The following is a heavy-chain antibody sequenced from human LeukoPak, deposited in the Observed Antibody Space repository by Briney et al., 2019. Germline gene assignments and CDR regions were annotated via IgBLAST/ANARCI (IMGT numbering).Heavy chain of an antibody. CDR2: ISDSGDVT. CDR1: GFTFSSYG. D-gene: IGHD3-16*02. CDR3: AKGSAERGVIVNLVDY. Sequence: PGGSLRVSCAASGFTFSSYGMSWVRQAPGKGLEWVSTISDSGDVTYYADSVKGRFTISRDNSKNTLSLQMNSLRAEDTAVYYCAKGSAERGVIVNLVDYWGQGTLVTVSS. V-gene: IGHV3-23*01. J-gene: IGHJ4*02.